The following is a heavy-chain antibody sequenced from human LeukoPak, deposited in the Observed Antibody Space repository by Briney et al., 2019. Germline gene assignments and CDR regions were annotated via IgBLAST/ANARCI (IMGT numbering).Heavy chain of an antibody. D-gene: IGHD3-22*01. CDR1: GGTFSRYA. Sequence: SVKVSCKASGGTFSRYAISWVRQAPGQGLEWVGGIMPIFRTANYAQKLQGRVTVTTDESAGIVYMELSSLRSEDTAVYYCASGVHDSRGALGDWGQGTLVTVSS. CDR2: IMPIFRTA. CDR3: ASGVHDSRGALGD. J-gene: IGHJ4*02. V-gene: IGHV1-69*05.